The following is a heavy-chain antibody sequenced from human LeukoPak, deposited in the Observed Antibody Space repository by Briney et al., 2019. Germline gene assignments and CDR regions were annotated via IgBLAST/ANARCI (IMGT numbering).Heavy chain of an antibody. Sequence: GGSLRLSCAVSGFSLSRNAMTWVRQAPGKGLQWISSISISGDATDYEDSVKGRFTIYRDISKNTLYLQMNSLRVDDTAVYYCTKDTLSGSYYRPLDYWGLGTLVTVSS. J-gene: IGHJ4*02. CDR2: ISISGDAT. CDR1: GFSLSRNA. D-gene: IGHD1-26*01. V-gene: IGHV3-23*01. CDR3: TKDTLSGSYYRPLDY.